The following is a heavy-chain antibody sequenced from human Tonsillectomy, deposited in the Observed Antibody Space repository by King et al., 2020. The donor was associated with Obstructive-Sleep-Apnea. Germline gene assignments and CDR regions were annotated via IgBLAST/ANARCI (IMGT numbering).Heavy chain of an antibody. CDR3: ARKYDFWSGQLDY. V-gene: IGHV3-48*04. CDR1: GFTFSSYS. CDR2: ISSSSSTI. J-gene: IGHJ4*02. Sequence: VQLVESGGGLVQPGGSLRLSCAASGFTFSSYSMNWVRQAPGKGLEWVSYISSSSSTIYYADSVKGRFTISRDNAKNSLYLQMNSLRAEDTAVYYCARKYDFWSGQLDYWGQGTLVTVSS. D-gene: IGHD3-3*01.